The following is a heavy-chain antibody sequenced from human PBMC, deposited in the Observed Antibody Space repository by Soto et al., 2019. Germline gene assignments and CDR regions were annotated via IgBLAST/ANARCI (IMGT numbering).Heavy chain of an antibody. CDR2: IIPILGIA. V-gene: IGHV1-69*02. J-gene: IGHJ3*02. Sequence: QVQLVQSGAEVQKPGSSVKVSCKASGGTFSSYTISWVRQAPGQGLEWMGRIIPILGIANYAQKFQGRVTITADKSTSTAYMELSSLRSEDTAVYYCAVCLVPPARADAFDIWGQGTMVTVSS. D-gene: IGHD2-2*01. CDR3: AVCLVPPARADAFDI. CDR1: GGTFSSYT.